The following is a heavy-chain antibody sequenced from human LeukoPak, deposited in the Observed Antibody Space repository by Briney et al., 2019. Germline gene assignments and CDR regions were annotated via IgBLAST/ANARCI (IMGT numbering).Heavy chain of an antibody. CDR2: ISHDGTKN. CDR3: AKDLRPDGINDFDH. CDR1: GFTFSSYG. D-gene: IGHD1-1*01. J-gene: IGHJ4*02. V-gene: IGHV3-30*18. Sequence: GGSLRLSCAVSGFTFSSYGIHWVRQAPGKGLEWVTFISHDGTKNYYADSVKGRFTVSRDNSKNTLYLQMDSLRAEDTAVYYCAKDLRPDGINDFDHWGQGTLVTVSS.